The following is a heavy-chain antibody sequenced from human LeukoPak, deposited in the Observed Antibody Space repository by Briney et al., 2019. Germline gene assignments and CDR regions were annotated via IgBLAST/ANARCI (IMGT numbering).Heavy chain of an antibody. D-gene: IGHD3-3*01. Sequence: SETLSLTCTVSGGSTSSSNYYWGWICQPPGTGLEWIGGIHYSGNTYYNPSLKSRVTISIDTSKNQFSLKLSSVTAADTAVYYCARLGAGPTYYDFWSGYSSFYFDYWGQGTLVTVSS. CDR3: ARLGAGPTYYDFWSGYSSFYFDY. CDR2: IHYSGNT. J-gene: IGHJ4*02. CDR1: GGSTSSSNYY. V-gene: IGHV4-39*01.